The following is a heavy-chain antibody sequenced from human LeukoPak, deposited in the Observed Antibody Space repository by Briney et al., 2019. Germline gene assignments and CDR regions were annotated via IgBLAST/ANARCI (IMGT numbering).Heavy chain of an antibody. CDR1: GGSISSYY. Sequence: PSGTLSLTCTVSGGSISSYYWSWIRQPPGKGLEWIGYIYYSGSTNYNPSLKSRVTISVDTSKNQFSLKLSSVTAADTAVYYCARVLGSYCSGGSCPFDYWGQGTLVTVSS. V-gene: IGHV4-59*01. CDR3: ARVLGSYCSGGSCPFDY. J-gene: IGHJ4*02. CDR2: IYYSGST. D-gene: IGHD2-15*01.